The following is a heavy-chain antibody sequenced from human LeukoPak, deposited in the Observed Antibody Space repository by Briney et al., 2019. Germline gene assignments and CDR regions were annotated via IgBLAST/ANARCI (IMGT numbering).Heavy chain of an antibody. V-gene: IGHV5-51*01. CDR1: GYSFTSYW. CDR2: IYPGDSDT. Sequence: GESLKISCKGSGYSFTSYWIGWVRQMPGKGLEWMGIIYPGDSDTRYSPSFQGQATISADKSISTAYLQWSSLKASDTAMYYCARPIRYCSSTSCYLDAFDIWGQGTMVTVSS. CDR3: ARPIRYCSSTSCYLDAFDI. D-gene: IGHD2-2*01. J-gene: IGHJ3*02.